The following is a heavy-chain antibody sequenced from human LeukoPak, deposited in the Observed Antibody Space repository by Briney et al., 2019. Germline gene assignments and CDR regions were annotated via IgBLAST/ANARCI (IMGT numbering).Heavy chain of an antibody. CDR3: ARSPELRDLVWFDP. CDR2: TWYDGSNK. J-gene: IGHJ5*02. D-gene: IGHD1-7*01. Sequence: GGSLRLSCAASGFTFSSYGMHWVRQAPGKGLEWVAVTWYDGSNKYYADSVKGRFTISRDNSKNTLYLQMNSLRAEDTAVYYCARSPELRDLVWFDPWGQGTLVTVSS. V-gene: IGHV3-33*01. CDR1: GFTFSSYG.